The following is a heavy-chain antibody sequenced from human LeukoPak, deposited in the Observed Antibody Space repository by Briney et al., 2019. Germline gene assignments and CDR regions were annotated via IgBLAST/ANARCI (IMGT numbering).Heavy chain of an antibody. CDR3: ARDVHGDYGSGWFDP. CDR1: GGTFNNSA. Sequence: SVXVSCKTSGGTFNNSAISWVRQAPGQGVEWVGGIMPLFGTAGYAQKFQGRVTITKDESTRTVYLELTSLTSDDTAVYYCARDVHGDYGSGWFDPWGQGTLVSVSS. D-gene: IGHD4-17*01. CDR2: IMPLFGTA. V-gene: IGHV1-69*05. J-gene: IGHJ5*02.